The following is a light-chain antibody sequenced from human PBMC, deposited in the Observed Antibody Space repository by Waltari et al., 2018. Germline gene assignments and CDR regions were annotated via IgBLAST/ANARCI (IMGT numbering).Light chain of an antibody. J-gene: IGLJ2*01. CDR2: DVK. CDR1: SGDVGGYDY. CDR3: ISYTSTTTYVV. V-gene: IGLV2-14*03. Sequence: QSALTQPASVSASPGQSITISCTGTSGDVGGYDYVSWYQQHPGKAPPLIIYDVKKRPSGLYRRCSASRSGNTASLTIFGLQAEDEADYYCISYTSTTTYVVVGGGTKLTVL.